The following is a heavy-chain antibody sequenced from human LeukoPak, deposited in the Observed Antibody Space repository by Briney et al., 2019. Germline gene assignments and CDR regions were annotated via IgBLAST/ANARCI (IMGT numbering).Heavy chain of an antibody. Sequence: GGPLRLSCAASGFTFSNCWMTWVRQAPGKGLEWVAAIKYDGSKTHYADSVKGRFTISRDNSKDTLYLQMNSLRADDTAVYYCARDGITPPGIFNFDYWGQGTLVTVSS. CDR1: GFTFSNCW. V-gene: IGHV3-30-3*01. D-gene: IGHD2-21*01. J-gene: IGHJ4*02. CDR2: IKYDGSKT. CDR3: ARDGITPPGIFNFDY.